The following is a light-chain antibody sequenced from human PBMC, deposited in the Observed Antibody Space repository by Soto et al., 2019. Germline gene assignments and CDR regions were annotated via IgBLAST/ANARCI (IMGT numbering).Light chain of an antibody. J-gene: IGKJ2*01. CDR2: GAS. V-gene: IGKV3-20*01. Sequence: VLTQSPGTLSLSPGERATISCRASQSISSNYLAWYQHKPGQAPRLLIYGASSRATGIPHRFSGSGSGTDFTLTISRLEPEDCGVFYCQQYGNSPRYTFGQGTRLEIK. CDR3: QQYGNSPRYT. CDR1: QSISSNY.